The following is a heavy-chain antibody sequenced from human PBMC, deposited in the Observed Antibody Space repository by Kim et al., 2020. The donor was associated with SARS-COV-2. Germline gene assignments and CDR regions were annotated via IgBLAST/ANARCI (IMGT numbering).Heavy chain of an antibody. CDR3: PTDSDYGLDY. Sequence: GGSLRLSCAASGFPFSGRSMNWVRQTPGKGLECISYISAAGDYIYYPDSVKGRFTISRDNAKNSLSLQMNNLSAEDTAVYFFPTDSDYGLDYWGQGTLVT. V-gene: IGHV3-21*01. CDR1: GFPFSGRS. J-gene: IGHJ4*02. D-gene: IGHD4-17*01. CDR2: ISAAGDYI.